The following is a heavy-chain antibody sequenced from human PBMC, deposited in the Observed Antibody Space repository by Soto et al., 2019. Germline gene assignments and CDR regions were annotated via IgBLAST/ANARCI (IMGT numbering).Heavy chain of an antibody. CDR3: ARPVEIATISRSYLFY. CDR1: GGTFSNYA. J-gene: IGHJ4*02. CDR2: IIPIFGTA. D-gene: IGHD5-12*01. Sequence: QVQLVQSGAEVKKPGSSVKVSCKASGGTFSNYAINWVRQVPGQGLEWMGGIIPIFGTANYAQKFQGKVTITADESTRTAYLDRSSLRSEDTSVYYCARPVEIATISRSYLFYWGQGTLVTVSS. V-gene: IGHV1-69*01.